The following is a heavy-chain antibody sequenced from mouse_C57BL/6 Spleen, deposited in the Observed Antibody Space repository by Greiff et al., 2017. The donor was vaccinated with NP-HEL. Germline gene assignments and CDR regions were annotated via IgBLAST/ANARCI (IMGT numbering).Heavy chain of an antibody. CDR2: ISSGGSYT. CDR3: ARHEITTVGFDY. D-gene: IGHD1-1*01. Sequence: EVQLVESGGDLVKPGGSLKLSCAASGFTFSSYGMSWVRQTPDKRLEWVATISSGGSYTYYPDSVKGRFTISRDNAKNTLYLQLSSLKSEDTAMYYCARHEITTVGFDYWGQGTTLTVSS. J-gene: IGHJ2*01. CDR1: GFTFSSYG. V-gene: IGHV5-6*01.